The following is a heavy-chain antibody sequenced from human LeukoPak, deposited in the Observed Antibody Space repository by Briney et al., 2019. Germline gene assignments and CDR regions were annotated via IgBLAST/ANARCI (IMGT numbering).Heavy chain of an antibody. CDR3: ARVSGSYYAGVDY. Sequence: GGSLRLSCAASGFTFSNYNMSWDRQAPGKGLEWVSYIPGSSTSIYYADSVKGRFTISRDNAKNSLYLQMNSLRAEDTAVYYCARVSGSYYAGVDYWGQGTLVTVSS. CDR2: IPGSSTSI. D-gene: IGHD1-26*01. V-gene: IGHV3-48*01. J-gene: IGHJ4*02. CDR1: GFTFSNYN.